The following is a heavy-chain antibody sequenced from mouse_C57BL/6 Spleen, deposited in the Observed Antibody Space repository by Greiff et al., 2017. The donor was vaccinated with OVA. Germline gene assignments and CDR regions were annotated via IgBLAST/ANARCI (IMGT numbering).Heavy chain of an antibody. Sequence: QVQLQQPGAELVKPGASVKLSCKASGYTFTSYWMHWVKQRPGQGLEWIGMIHPNSGSTNYNEKFKSKATLTVDKSSSTAYMQLSSLTSEDSAVYCCAREGICYGNYVGVAYWGQGTLVTVSA. CDR1: GYTFTSYW. CDR2: IHPNSGST. D-gene: IGHD2-1*01. V-gene: IGHV1-64*01. J-gene: IGHJ3*01. CDR3: AREGICYGNYVGVAY.